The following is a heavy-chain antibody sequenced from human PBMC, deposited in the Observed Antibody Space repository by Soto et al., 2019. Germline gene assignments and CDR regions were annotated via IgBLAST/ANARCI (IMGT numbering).Heavy chain of an antibody. J-gene: IGHJ4*02. CDR3: ARGHGYCRGGSCYWGGGGFDY. V-gene: IGHV4-34*01. CDR2: INHSGST. D-gene: IGHD2-15*01. CDR1: GGSFSGYY. Sequence: QVQLQQWGAGLLKPSETLSLTCAVYGGSFSGYYWSWIRQPPGKGLEWIGEINHSGSTNYNPSLKSRVTISVDTSKYQFSLKLSSVTAADTAVYYCARGHGYCRGGSCYWGGGGFDYWGQGTLVTVSS.